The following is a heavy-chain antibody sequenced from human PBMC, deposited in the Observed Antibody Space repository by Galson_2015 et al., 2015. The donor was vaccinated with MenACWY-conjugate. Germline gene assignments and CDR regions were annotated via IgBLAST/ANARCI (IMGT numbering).Heavy chain of an antibody. CDR2: INSSGGST. V-gene: IGHV1-46*04. CDR1: GFTFTSYY. CDR3: ARGKATFSTYDYFEF. J-gene: IGHJ4*02. D-gene: IGHD2/OR15-2a*01. Sequence: SVRLSCKASGFTFTSYYIHWVRQAPGKGLEWMGLINSSGGSTTYAQKLQGRFTMTRDTSTSTVYMEVSSLSSEDTAVYYCARGKATFSTYDYFEFWGKGTLVTVSS.